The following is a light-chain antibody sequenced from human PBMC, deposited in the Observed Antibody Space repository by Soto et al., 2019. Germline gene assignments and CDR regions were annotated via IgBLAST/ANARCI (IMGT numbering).Light chain of an antibody. CDR3: NSYTTNSNRV. CDR1: SSDVGAYNY. J-gene: IGLJ1*01. CDR2: EVT. V-gene: IGLV2-14*01. Sequence: SALTQPASVSGSPGQSITISCTGTSSDVGAYNYVSWYQHHPGKAPKLMIYEVTNRPSGVSNRFSGSKSGNTASLTISGLQAEDEADYYSNSYTTNSNRVFGTGTKLTVL.